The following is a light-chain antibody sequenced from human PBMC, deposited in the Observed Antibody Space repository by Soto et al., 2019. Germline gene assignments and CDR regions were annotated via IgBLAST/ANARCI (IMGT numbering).Light chain of an antibody. Sequence: DIQMTQSPSTLSASVGDRVTITCRASQSISDWMAWYQQKPGKAPKLLIYKASSLESGVPSRFSGRGSGAEFTLTISSLQPDDFATYYCQQYVDYPWTFGQGTKVEIK. CDR3: QQYVDYPWT. CDR1: QSISDW. V-gene: IGKV1-5*03. J-gene: IGKJ1*01. CDR2: KAS.